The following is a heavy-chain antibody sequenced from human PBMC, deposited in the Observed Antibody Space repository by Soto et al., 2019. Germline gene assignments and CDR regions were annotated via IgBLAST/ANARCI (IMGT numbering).Heavy chain of an antibody. V-gene: IGHV3-23*01. Sequence: GGSLIISCAASGFPFSSYAMSWVSQAPGKGLEWVSAISGSGGSTNYAQKLQGRVTMTTDTSTSTAYMELRSLRSDDAAVYYCAVYYDSSEFYWGQGTLVTVSS. D-gene: IGHD3-22*01. J-gene: IGHJ4*02. CDR1: GFPFSSYA. CDR3: AVYYDSSEFY. CDR2: ISGSGGST.